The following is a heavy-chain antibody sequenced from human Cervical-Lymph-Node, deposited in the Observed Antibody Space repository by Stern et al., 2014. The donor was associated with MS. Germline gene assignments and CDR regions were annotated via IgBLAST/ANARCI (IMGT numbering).Heavy chain of an antibody. J-gene: IGHJ4*02. V-gene: IGHV5-51*01. CDR3: ARQTTSWASDV. CDR2: IYPGDSEA. CDR1: GYKFSIYW. D-gene: IGHD1-14*01. Sequence: VQLVQSGAELIRPGESLKISCKGSGYKFSIYWIAWVRQMPGQGLEWMGMIYPGDSEARYSPSFQGQVTMSADKSTRTAYLQWSSLNASDTAMYFCARQTTSWASDVWGQGTLVTVSS.